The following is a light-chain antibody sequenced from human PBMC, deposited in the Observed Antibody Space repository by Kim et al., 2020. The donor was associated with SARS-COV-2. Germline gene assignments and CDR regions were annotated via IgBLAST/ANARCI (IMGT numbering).Light chain of an antibody. Sequence: DIQMTQSPSTLSASVGDRVTITCRASQSISSWLAWYQQKPGKAPKLLIYRASSLESGVPSRFSGSGSGTEFTLIISSLQPDDFATYFCQQYNSPWTFGQGTKVDIK. CDR1: QSISSW. J-gene: IGKJ1*01. V-gene: IGKV1-5*03. CDR2: RAS. CDR3: QQYNSPWT.